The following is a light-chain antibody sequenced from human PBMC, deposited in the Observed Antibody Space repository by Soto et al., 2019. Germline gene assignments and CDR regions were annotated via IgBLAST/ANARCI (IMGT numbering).Light chain of an antibody. J-gene: IGKJ3*01. V-gene: IGKV2D-29*01. CDR2: VGS. CDR1: QSLLYSDGKIY. CDR3: MQIRETSFT. Sequence: EIVMTQTPLSLSVTPGQPASISCKSSQSLLYSDGKIYLYWYLQRPGQPPQLLIYVGSNRLPGLRDRFSGSGSGTDFTLKISRLEAEDVGVYYCMQIRETSFTFVPGTKVDIK.